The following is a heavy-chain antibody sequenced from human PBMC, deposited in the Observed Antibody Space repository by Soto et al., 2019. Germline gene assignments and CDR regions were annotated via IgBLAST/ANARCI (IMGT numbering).Heavy chain of an antibody. V-gene: IGHV1-2*04. J-gene: IGHJ5*02. Sequence: ASVKVSCKASGYTFTGYYMHLVRQAPGQGLEWMGWINPNSGGTNYAQKFQGWVTMTRDTSISTAYMELSRLRSDDTAVYYCARGTVGFWSGFQPLWFDPWGQGTLVTVSS. CDR1: GYTFTGYY. CDR2: INPNSGGT. D-gene: IGHD3-3*01. CDR3: ARGTVGFWSGFQPLWFDP.